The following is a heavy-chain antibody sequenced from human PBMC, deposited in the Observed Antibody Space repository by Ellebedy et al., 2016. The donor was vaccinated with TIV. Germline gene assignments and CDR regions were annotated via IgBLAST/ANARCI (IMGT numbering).Heavy chain of an antibody. CDR3: AVLRGYSGYDLGAYYYYGMDV. J-gene: IGHJ6*02. D-gene: IGHD5-12*01. Sequence: AASVKVSCKASGYTFTGYYMHWVRQAPGKGLEWMGWINPNSGCTNYAQNFQGRVTMTRDTSISTAYMELSRRRSDDTAVYYCAVLRGYSGYDLGAYYYYGMDVWGQGTTVTVSS. CDR2: INPNSGCT. CDR1: GYTFTGYY. V-gene: IGHV1-2*02.